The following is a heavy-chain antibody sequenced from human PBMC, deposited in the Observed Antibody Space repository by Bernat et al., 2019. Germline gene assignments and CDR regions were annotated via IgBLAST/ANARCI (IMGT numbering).Heavy chain of an antibody. CDR3: TRSGALAEQTFDY. Sequence: ELQLAESGGGLVQPGGSLKLSCAASGPTFSDSTMQWVRQASGKGLEWVGRVRTKANGFATSYAASVKGRFTISREDSKNTAYLQMNSLKIEDTAVYYCTRSGALAEQTFDYWGQGTLVTVSS. D-gene: IGHD3-10*01. CDR2: VRTKANGFAT. J-gene: IGHJ4*02. CDR1: GPTFSDST. V-gene: IGHV3-73*01.